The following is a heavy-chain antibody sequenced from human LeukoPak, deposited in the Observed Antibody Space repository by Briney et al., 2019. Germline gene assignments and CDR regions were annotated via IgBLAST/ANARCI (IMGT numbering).Heavy chain of an antibody. CDR3: ARVLLGMSAFDL. D-gene: IGHD1-20*01. CDR1: GFTFSDYT. V-gene: IGHV3-21*06. Sequence: GGSLRLSCVASGFTFSDYTMRRVRQAPGKALEWVSSINSGNNYMYYADSVKGRFTISRDNAKNSLFLQMNSLRADDTAVYSCARVLLGMSAFDLWGQGTMVSVSS. J-gene: IGHJ3*01. CDR2: INSGNNYM.